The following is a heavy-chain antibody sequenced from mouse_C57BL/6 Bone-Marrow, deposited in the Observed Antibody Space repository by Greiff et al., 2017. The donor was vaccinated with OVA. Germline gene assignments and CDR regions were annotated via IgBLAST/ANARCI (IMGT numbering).Heavy chain of an antibody. CDR1: GFTFSDFY. V-gene: IGHV5-12*01. J-gene: IGHJ4*01. Sequence: DVMLVESGGGLVQPGGSLKLSCAASGFTFSDFYMYWIRQTPEKRLEWVAYISNGGGSTYYPDTVKGRFTISRDNAKNTLYLQMSRLKSEDTAMYYCARLDAMDYWGQGTLVTVSS. CDR2: ISNGGGST. CDR3: ARLDAMDY.